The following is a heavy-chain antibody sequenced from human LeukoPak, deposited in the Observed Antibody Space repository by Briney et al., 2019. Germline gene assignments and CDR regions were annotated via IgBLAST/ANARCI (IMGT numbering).Heavy chain of an antibody. V-gene: IGHV4-34*01. Sequence: SETLSLTCAVYGGSFSGYYWSWIRQPPGKGLEWIGEINHSGSTNYNPSLKSRVTISVDTSKNQFSLKLSSVTAADTAVYYCAKWGVIISSATNWFAPWGQGTLVTVSS. CDR1: GGSFSGYY. D-gene: IGHD3-10*01. J-gene: IGHJ5*02. CDR3: AKWGVIISSATNWFAP. CDR2: INHSGST.